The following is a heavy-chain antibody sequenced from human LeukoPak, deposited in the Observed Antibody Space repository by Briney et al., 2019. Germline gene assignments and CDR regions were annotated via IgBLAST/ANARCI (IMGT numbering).Heavy chain of an antibody. Sequence: SETLSLTCGVSGGSISSYYWSWIRQLPGKGLECIGYIYYSGSTNYNPSLKSRVTISVDTSKNQFSLKLSSVTAADTAVYYCARDQRHYYDSSGSIDPWGQGTLVTVSS. CDR2: IYYSGST. D-gene: IGHD3-22*01. CDR1: GGSISSYY. J-gene: IGHJ5*02. CDR3: ARDQRHYYDSSGSIDP. V-gene: IGHV4-59*01.